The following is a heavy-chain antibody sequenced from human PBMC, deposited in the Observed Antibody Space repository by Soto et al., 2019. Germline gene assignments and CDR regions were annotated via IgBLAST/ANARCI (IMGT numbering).Heavy chain of an antibody. Sequence: SETLSLTCTVSGGSISSSSYYWGWIRQPPGKGLEWIGSIYYSGSTYYNPSLKSRVTISVDTSKNQFSLKLSSVTAADTAVYYCARRLVSQLFPYYYYRSVWGKGTRDT. CDR3: ARRLVSQLFPYYYYRSV. J-gene: IGHJ6*03. CDR1: GGSISSSSYY. D-gene: IGHD3-10*01. V-gene: IGHV4-39*01. CDR2: IYYSGST.